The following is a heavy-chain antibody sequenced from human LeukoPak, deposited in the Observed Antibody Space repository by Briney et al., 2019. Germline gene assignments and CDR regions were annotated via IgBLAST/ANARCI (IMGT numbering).Heavy chain of an antibody. D-gene: IGHD3-3*01. CDR2: IYYSGST. Sequence: SETLSLTCAVHGGSFSGYYWSWIRQPPGKGLEWIGYIYYSGSTNYNPSLKSRVTISVDTSKNQFSLKLSSVTAADTAVYYCAGTYYDFWSGYQDYWGQGTLVTVSS. CDR3: AGTYYDFWSGYQDY. CDR1: GGSFSGYY. V-gene: IGHV4-59*01. J-gene: IGHJ4*02.